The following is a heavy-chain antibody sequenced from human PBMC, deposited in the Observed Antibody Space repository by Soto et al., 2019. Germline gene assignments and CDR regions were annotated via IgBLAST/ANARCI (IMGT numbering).Heavy chain of an antibody. Sequence: QVQLQESGPGLVKPSETLSLTCTVSGGSISDYHWSWIRQPPGKGLEWIGYIYYIGSTNYSPSLKSRVTMSVDTSKNQCSLNLSSVTAADTAFCYCARGTVTTAYFDFWGQGTLVTVSS. J-gene: IGHJ4*02. CDR2: IYYIGST. D-gene: IGHD4-17*01. V-gene: IGHV4-59*08. CDR1: GGSISDYH. CDR3: ARGTVTTAYFDF.